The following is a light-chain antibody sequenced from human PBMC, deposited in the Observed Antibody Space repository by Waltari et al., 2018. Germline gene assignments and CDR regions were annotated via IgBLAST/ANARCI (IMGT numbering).Light chain of an antibody. CDR3: QQYGSSFPVT. J-gene: IGKJ5*01. V-gene: IGKV3-20*01. CDR1: QSVSSND. CDR2: GAS. Sequence: EIVLAQSPDTLSLSPGERATLSCRASQSVSSNDLTWYQQKPGQAPRLLIFGASSRATGIPDRFSGSWSGTDFTLTISRLEPEDFATYYCQQYGSSFPVTYGQGTRLEIK.